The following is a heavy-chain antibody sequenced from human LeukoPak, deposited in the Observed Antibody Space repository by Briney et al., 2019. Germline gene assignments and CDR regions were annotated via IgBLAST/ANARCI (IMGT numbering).Heavy chain of an antibody. V-gene: IGHV4-38-2*02. CDR3: ARDWWFGELSWGAFDI. D-gene: IGHD3-10*01. J-gene: IGHJ3*02. Sequence: PSETLSLTCTVSGYSISSGYYWGWIRQPPGKGLEWIGSIYHSGSTYYNPSLKSRVTISVDTSKNQFSLKLSSVTAADTAVYYCARDWWFGELSWGAFDIWGQGTMVTVSS. CDR1: GYSISSGYY. CDR2: IYHSGST.